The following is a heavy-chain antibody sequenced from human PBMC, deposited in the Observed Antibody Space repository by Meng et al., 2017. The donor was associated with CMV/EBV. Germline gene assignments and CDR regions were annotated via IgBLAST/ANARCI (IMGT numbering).Heavy chain of an antibody. CDR3: ARDVLRFFSAFDY. CDR2: ISSSSRYI. D-gene: IGHD3-3*01. CDR1: GFTFSSYS. J-gene: IGHJ4*02. V-gene: IGHV3-21*01. Sequence: GGSLRLSCAASGFTFSSYSMNWVRQAPGKGLEWVSSISSSSRYIYYADSVKGRFTISRDNAKNSLYLQMNSLRAEDTAVYYCARDVLRFFSAFDYWGQGTLVTVSS.